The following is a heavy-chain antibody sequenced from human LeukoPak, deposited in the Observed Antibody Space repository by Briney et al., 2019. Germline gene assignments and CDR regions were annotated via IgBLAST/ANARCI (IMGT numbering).Heavy chain of an antibody. CDR3: ARRAGYTSSWYYIDY. D-gene: IGHD6-13*01. Sequence: GESLQISCKGSGYTFTSYWIGWVRQMPGKGLEWMGIIYPGDSDTRYSPSFQGQVTISADKSINTAYLQWSSLKASDSAMYYCARRAGYTSSWYYIDYWGQGTLVTVSS. CDR1: GYTFTSYW. V-gene: IGHV5-51*01. J-gene: IGHJ4*02. CDR2: IYPGDSDT.